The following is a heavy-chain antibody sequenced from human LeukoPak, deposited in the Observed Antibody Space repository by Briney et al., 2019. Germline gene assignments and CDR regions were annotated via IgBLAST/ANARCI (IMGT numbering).Heavy chain of an antibody. CDR2: INAGNGNT. CDR1: GYTFTTYA. Sequence: ASVKVSCKASGYTFTTYAMHWVRQAPGQRLEWMGWINAGNGNTKYSQKFQGRVTITRDTSASTAYMELSSLRSEDTAVYYCARSPSIVVVVAATGPFDYWGQGTLVTVSS. D-gene: IGHD2-15*01. V-gene: IGHV1-3*01. CDR3: ARSPSIVVVVAATGPFDY. J-gene: IGHJ4*02.